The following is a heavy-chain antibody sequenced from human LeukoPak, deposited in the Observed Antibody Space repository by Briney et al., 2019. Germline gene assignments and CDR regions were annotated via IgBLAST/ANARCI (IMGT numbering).Heavy chain of an antibody. V-gene: IGHV4-59*12. J-gene: IGHJ3*02. Sequence: SETLSLTCTVSGGSISSYYWSWIRQPPGKGLEWIGEIYHSGSTNYNPSLKSRVTISVDKSKNQFSLKLSSVTAADTAVYYCARGPPTGGFDAFDIWGQGTMVTVSS. CDR1: GGSISSYY. CDR3: ARGPPTGGFDAFDI. CDR2: IYHSGST. D-gene: IGHD3-16*01.